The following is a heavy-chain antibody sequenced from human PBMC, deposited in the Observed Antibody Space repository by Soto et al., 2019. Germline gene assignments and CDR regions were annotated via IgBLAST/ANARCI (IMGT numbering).Heavy chain of an antibody. Sequence: GGSLRLSCAASGFTFSPYEMSWVRQAPGKGLEWISYISSSGSTIHYADSVKGRFSISSDNAKKSLFLQMNSLRAEDTAVYYCVREAPCSNGVCQFDYWGRGTLVTVSS. CDR1: GFTFSPYE. CDR3: VREAPCSNGVCQFDY. D-gene: IGHD2-8*01. J-gene: IGHJ4*02. V-gene: IGHV3-48*03. CDR2: ISSSGSTI.